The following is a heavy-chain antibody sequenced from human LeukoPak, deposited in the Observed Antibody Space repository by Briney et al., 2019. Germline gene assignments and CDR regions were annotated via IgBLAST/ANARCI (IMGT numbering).Heavy chain of an antibody. CDR3: ARFAVHRRLTVAGQFGLDY. V-gene: IGHV3-21*01. CDR1: GFTFSSYS. CDR2: ISSSSSYI. D-gene: IGHD6-19*01. Sequence: GSLRLSCAASGFTFSSYSMNWVRQAPGKGLEWVSSISSSSSYIYYADSVKGRFTISRDNAKNSLYLQMNSLRAEDTAVYYCARFAVHRRLTVAGQFGLDYWGQGTLVTVSS. J-gene: IGHJ4*02.